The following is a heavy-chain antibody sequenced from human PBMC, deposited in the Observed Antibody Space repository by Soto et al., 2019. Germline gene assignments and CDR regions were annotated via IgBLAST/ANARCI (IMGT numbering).Heavy chain of an antibody. Sequence: QVQLVQSGAEVKKPGASVKVSCKASGYTFTSYDINWVRQATGQGLEWMGWMNPNSGNTGYAQKFPRRVTMTSNTSITTAYMELSSLRXXDXXXXYCARGTRTWDFWGQRTLVTVSS. CDR1: GYTFTSYD. V-gene: IGHV1-8*01. CDR2: MNPNSGNT. CDR3: ARGTRTWDF. J-gene: IGHJ4*02.